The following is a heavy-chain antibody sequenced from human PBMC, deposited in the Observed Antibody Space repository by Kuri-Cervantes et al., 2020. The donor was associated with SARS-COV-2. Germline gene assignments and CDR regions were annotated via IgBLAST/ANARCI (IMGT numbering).Heavy chain of an antibody. D-gene: IGHD6-6*01. J-gene: IGHJ6*02. CDR2: IYNSGST. V-gene: IGHV4-4*07. CDR3: ARTLYSSSSPLLYYYYYGMDV. CDR1: GGSISSYY. Sequence: SETLSLTCTVSGGSISSYYWSWIRQPAGKGLEWIGRIYNSGSTNYNPSLKSRVTISVDTSKNQFSLKLNSVTAADTAVYYCARTLYSSSSPLLYYYYYGMDVWGQGTTVTVSS.